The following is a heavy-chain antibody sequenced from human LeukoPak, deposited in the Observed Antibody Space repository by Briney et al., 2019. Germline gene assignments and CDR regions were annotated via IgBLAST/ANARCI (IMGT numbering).Heavy chain of an antibody. J-gene: IGHJ4*02. Sequence: SVKVSCKASGGTFSSYAISWVRQAPGQGLEWMGGIIPIFGTANYAQKFQGRVTITADESTSTAYMELSSLRSEDTAVYYCARAVPGGVINLPAFDYWGQGTLVTVSS. CDR3: ARAVPGGVINLPAFDY. D-gene: IGHD2/OR15-2a*01. CDR1: GGTFSSYA. CDR2: IIPIFGTA. V-gene: IGHV1-69*13.